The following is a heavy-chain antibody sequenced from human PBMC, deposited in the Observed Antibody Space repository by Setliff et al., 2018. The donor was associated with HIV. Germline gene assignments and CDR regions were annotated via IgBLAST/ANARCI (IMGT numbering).Heavy chain of an antibody. Sequence: SETLSLTCAVSGGSIGIHYWSWIRQPPGKGLEWIGTVYHTGSTIYNPSLQSRVIMSVDTSRNQFSLNVSSLTAADTAAYFCARWGDGYNSYDFWGQGTLVTVSS. V-gene: IGHV4-59*11. CDR1: GGSIGIHY. D-gene: IGHD5-12*01. CDR3: ARWGDGYNSYDF. CDR2: VYHTGST. J-gene: IGHJ4*02.